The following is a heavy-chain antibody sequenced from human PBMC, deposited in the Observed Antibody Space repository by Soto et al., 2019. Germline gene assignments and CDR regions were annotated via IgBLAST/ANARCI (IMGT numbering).Heavy chain of an antibody. Sequence: PSQTLSLTCAISGDSVSSNSAAWNWIRQSPSRDLEWLGRTYYRSKWYNDYAVYVKSRITINPDTSKKKYSMQLNYVTPEDTTVYYCARVSTPIVVVPTDAFDIWGQGTMVTVSS. CDR2: TYYRSKWYN. D-gene: IGHD3-22*01. CDR3: ARVSTPIVVVPTDAFDI. CDR1: GDSVSSNSAA. V-gene: IGHV6-1*01. J-gene: IGHJ3*02.